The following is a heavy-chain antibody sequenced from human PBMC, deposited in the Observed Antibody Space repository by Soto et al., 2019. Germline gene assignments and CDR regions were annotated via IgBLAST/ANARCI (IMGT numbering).Heavy chain of an antibody. CDR2: ISSSSSYT. CDR3: ARDDQRRGYSYGYYFDY. D-gene: IGHD5-18*01. CDR1: GFTFSDYY. Sequence: GGSLRLSCAASGFTFSDYYMSWIRQAPWKGLEWVSYISSSSSYTNYADSVKGRFTISRDNAKNSLYLQMNSLRAEDTAVYYCARDDQRRGYSYGYYFDYWGQGTLVTVSS. J-gene: IGHJ4*02. V-gene: IGHV3-11*05.